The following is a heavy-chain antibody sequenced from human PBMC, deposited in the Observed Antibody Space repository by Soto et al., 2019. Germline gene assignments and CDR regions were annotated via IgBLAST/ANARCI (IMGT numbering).Heavy chain of an antibody. CDR1: GGSISSGGYY. V-gene: IGHV4-31*03. CDR3: ARGPSMITMIVASEFDY. CDR2: IYYSGST. J-gene: IGHJ4*02. D-gene: IGHD3-22*01. Sequence: SETLSLTCTVSGGSISSGGYYWSWIRQHPGKGLEWIGYIYYSGSTYYNPSLKSRVTVSVDTSKNQFSLKLSSVTAADTAVYYCARGPSMITMIVASEFDYWGQGTLVTVSS.